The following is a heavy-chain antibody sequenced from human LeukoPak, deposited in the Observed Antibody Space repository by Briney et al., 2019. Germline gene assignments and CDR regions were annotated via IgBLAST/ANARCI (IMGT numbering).Heavy chain of an antibody. CDR2: IYYSGST. CDR3: ASLRILDDYGDYSY. V-gene: IGHV4-59*12. D-gene: IGHD4-17*01. Sequence: SETLSLTCTVSGGSISSYYWSWIRQPPGKGLEWIGYIYYSGSTNYNPSLKSRVTISVDTSKNQFSLKLSSVTAADTAVYYCASLRILDDYGDYSYWGQGTLVTVSS. J-gene: IGHJ4*02. CDR1: GGSISSYY.